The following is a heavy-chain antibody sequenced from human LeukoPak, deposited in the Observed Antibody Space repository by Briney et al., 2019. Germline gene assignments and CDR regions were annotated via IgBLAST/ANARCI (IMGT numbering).Heavy chain of an antibody. V-gene: IGHV4-39*01. Sequence: PSETLSPTCTVSGGSISSSSYTWGWIRQPPGKGLEWMGSIYYSGSTYYNPSLKSRVTISVDTSKNQFSLKLSSVTAADTAVYYCARSFRYSYGSSPNVNWFDPWGQGTLVTVSS. CDR3: ARSFRYSYGSSPNVNWFDP. J-gene: IGHJ5*02. D-gene: IGHD5-18*01. CDR1: GGSISSSSYT. CDR2: IYYSGST.